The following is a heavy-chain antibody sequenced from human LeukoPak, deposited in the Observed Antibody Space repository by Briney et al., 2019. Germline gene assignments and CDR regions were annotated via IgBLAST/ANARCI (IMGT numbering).Heavy chain of an antibody. V-gene: IGHV4-59*08. D-gene: IGHD1-26*01. CDR2: IYYSGST. Sequence: SENLSLTCTVSGGSISTYYWSWIRQPPGKGLEWIGYIYYSGSTNYNPSLKSRVTISVDTSKNQFSLKLSSVTAADTAVYYCARTVGALYDAFNIWGQGTMVTVSS. CDR3: ARTVGALYDAFNI. CDR1: GGSISTYY. J-gene: IGHJ3*02.